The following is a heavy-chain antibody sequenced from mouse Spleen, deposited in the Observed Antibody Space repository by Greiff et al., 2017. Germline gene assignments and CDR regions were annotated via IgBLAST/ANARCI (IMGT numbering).Heavy chain of an antibody. CDR1: GFNIKDYY. V-gene: IGHV14-1*01. CDR3: TSHYYGSSSYYYAMDY. D-gene: IGHD1-1*01. J-gene: IGHJ4*01. Sequence: VQLQQSGAELVRPGASVKLSCTASGFNIKDYYMHWVKQRPEQGLEWIGRIDPEDGDTEYAPKFQGKATMTADTSSNTAYLQLSSLTSEDTAVYYCTSHYYGSSSYYYAMDYWGQGTSVTVSS. CDR2: IDPEDGDT.